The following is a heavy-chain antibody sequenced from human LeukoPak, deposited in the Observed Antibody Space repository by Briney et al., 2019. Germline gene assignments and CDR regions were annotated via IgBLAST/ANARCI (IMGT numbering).Heavy chain of an antibody. V-gene: IGHV4-59*01. D-gene: IGHD1-26*01. CDR2: IYYSGST. CDR1: GGSISSYY. CDR3: ARYSGSYYSYFDY. Sequence: SETLSLTCTVSGGSISSYYWSWIRQPPGKGLEWIGYIYYSGSTNYNPSLKSRVTISVDTSKNQFSLKLSSVTAADTAVYYCARYSGSYYSYFDYWGQGTLVTVSS. J-gene: IGHJ4*02.